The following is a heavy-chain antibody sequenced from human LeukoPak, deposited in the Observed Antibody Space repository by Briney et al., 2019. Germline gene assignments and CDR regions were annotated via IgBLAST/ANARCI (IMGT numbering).Heavy chain of an antibody. Sequence: GASVKVSCKASGYTFTGFYMHWVRQAPGQGPEWMGWINPNSGGTNYAQKFQGWVTMTRDTSISTAYMDLNRLTSDDTAVYYCSRGLINGHDFDYWGQGTVVTVSS. J-gene: IGHJ4*02. CDR3: SRGLINGHDFDY. CDR1: GYTFTGFY. V-gene: IGHV1-2*04. D-gene: IGHD2-8*01. CDR2: INPNSGGT.